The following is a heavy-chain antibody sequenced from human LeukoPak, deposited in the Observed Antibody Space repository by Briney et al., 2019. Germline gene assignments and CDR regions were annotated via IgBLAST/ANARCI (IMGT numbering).Heavy chain of an antibody. CDR3: ARAGPGSYGDYFDY. Sequence: PGGSLRLSCAASRFTFDEYGMSWVRQTAGKGLEWVSGINWNGRSIGYADSVKGRFTVSRDNAKSSLYLQMNSLRAEDTALYYCARAGPGSYGDYFDYWGQGTLVTVSS. J-gene: IGHJ4*02. CDR2: INWNGRSI. V-gene: IGHV3-20*04. CDR1: RFTFDEYG. D-gene: IGHD1-26*01.